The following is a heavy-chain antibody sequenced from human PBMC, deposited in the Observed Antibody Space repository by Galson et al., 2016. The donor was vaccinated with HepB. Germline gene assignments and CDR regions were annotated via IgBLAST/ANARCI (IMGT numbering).Heavy chain of an antibody. CDR2: IYHTGTT. Sequence: SETLSLTCAVSGGSITTDSWWTWVRQSPGKGFEWIGDIYHTGTTLYNPSLNNRVTISVDKTKNHLSLMVTSMTAADTAVYFCAKEGGVHVRGYFEIWGPGVVVTVSS. CDR1: GGSITTDSW. CDR3: AKEGGVHVRGYFEI. J-gene: IGHJ4*02. D-gene: IGHD3-16*01. V-gene: IGHV4-4*02.